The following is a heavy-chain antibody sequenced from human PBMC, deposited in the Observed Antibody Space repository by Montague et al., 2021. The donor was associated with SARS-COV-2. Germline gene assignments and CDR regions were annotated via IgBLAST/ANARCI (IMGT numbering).Heavy chain of an antibody. CDR1: GVAISYGD. Sequence: SETLSLTCTVSGVAISYGDWSWIRQPPGKGLEWIVTIFENGDTDXXPSLKSRVTVSEDTSQNQFSLRLSSVAAADTALYYCARYYERSWDVWGQGTTVTVSS. CDR2: IFENGDT. J-gene: IGHJ6*02. V-gene: IGHV4-4*09. CDR3: ARYYERSWDV. D-gene: IGHD3-16*01.